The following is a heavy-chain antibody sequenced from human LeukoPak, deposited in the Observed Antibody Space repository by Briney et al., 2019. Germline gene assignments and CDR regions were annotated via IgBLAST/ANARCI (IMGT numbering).Heavy chain of an antibody. Sequence: ASVKVSCKASGGTFSSYAISWVRQAPGQGLEWMGRIIPILGIANYAQKFQGRVTITADKSTSTAYMELSSLRSEDTAVYYCARVAHTAMVSRAFDIWGQGTMVTVSS. CDR2: IIPILGIA. CDR3: ARVAHTAMVSRAFDI. CDR1: GGTFSSYA. D-gene: IGHD5-18*01. V-gene: IGHV1-69*04. J-gene: IGHJ3*02.